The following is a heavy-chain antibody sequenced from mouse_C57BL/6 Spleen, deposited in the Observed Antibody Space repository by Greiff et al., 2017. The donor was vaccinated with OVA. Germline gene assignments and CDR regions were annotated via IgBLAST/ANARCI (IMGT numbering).Heavy chain of an antibody. J-gene: IGHJ3*01. CDR2: IDPSDSYT. V-gene: IGHV1-50*01. D-gene: IGHD3-2*02. CDR3: ARDSSGYKFAY. CDR1: GYTFTSYW. Sequence: QVQLQQPGAELVKPGASVKLSCKASGYTFTSYWMRWVKQRPGQGLEWIGEIDPSDSYTNYNQKFKGKATLTVDTSSSTAYMQLSSLTSEDSAVYYGARDSSGYKFAYWGQGTLVTVSA.